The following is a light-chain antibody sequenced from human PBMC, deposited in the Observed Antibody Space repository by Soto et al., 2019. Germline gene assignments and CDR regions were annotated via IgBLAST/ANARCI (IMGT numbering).Light chain of an antibody. J-gene: IGLJ2*01. V-gene: IGLV2-14*03. CDR3: SSYISGNTLV. CDR2: GVS. Sequence: QSVLTQPASVSGSPGQSITIACSGTSIDVGAHNYVSWYQHHPGKAPKLMIYGVSVRPSGVSSRFSGSKSGNTASLTISGLQAEDEADYYCSSYISGNTLVFGGGTKVTVL. CDR1: SIDVGAHNY.